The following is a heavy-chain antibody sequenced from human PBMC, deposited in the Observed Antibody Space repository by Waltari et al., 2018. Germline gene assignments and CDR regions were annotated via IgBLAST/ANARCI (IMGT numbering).Heavy chain of an antibody. CDR1: GYTFTGYY. D-gene: IGHD6-6*01. CDR2: INPNSGGT. J-gene: IGHJ6*03. CDR3: ARDGSIAARLYYYYYMDV. Sequence: QVPLVQSGAEVKTPGASVQVSCKASGYTFTGYYTLWVRQAPGQGLEWMGWINPNSGGTNYAQKFQGRVTMTRDTSISTAYMELSRLRSDDTAVYYCARDGSIAARLYYYYYMDVWGKGTTVTVSS. V-gene: IGHV1-2*02.